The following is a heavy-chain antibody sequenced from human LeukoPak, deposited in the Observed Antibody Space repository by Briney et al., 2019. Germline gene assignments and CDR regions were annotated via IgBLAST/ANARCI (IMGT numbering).Heavy chain of an antibody. CDR1: GFTFSSYS. V-gene: IGHV3-48*01. J-gene: IGHJ5*02. D-gene: IGHD6-13*01. CDR3: ARGGYSSSWYDPHFLDWFDP. CDR2: ISSSSSTI. Sequence: GGSLRLSCAASGFTFSSYSMNWVRQAPGKGLEWVSYISSSSSTIYYADSVKGRFTISRDNAKNSLYLQMNSLRAEDTAVYYCARGGYSSSWYDPHFLDWFDPWGQGTLVTVSS.